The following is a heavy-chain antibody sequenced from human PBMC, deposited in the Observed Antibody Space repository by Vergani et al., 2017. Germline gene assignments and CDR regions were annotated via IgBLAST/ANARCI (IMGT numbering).Heavy chain of an antibody. CDR3: ARSIVSRNPPDYFDN. J-gene: IGHJ4*02. D-gene: IGHD1-14*01. CDR1: GGSLSGYY. V-gene: IGHV4-59*01. Sequence: QVQLQESGPGLVRPSETLSLTCTVSGGSLSGYYWNWIRQTPGGGLEWIGYVEDSGYFNYNPSLKTRVSMSSDTSNNQFSLMLSSVTVADTALYYCARSIVSRNPPDYFDNWVQGTLVTVSS. CDR2: VEDSGYF.